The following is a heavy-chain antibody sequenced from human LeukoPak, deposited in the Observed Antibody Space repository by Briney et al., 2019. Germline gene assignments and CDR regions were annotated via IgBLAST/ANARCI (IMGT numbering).Heavy chain of an antibody. CDR3: ARDQIGVAAAAF. CDR1: GYTFTNFV. V-gene: IGHV1-3*01. Sequence: ASVKVSCKASGYTFTNFVIHWVRQAPGQRLEWMGWINPSNDDTKYSQKFQGRVTITRDTSVSTAYMELSSLRSEDTALYYCARDQIGVAAAAFWGQGTLVTVSS. D-gene: IGHD6-13*01. CDR2: INPSNDDT. J-gene: IGHJ4*02.